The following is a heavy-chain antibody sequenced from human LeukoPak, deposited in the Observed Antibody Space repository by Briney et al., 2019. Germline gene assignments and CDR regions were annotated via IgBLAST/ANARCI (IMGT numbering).Heavy chain of an antibody. J-gene: IGHJ4*02. CDR2: IYSGGST. D-gene: IGHD3-10*01. Sequence: GGSLRLSCAASGFTVSSNYMSWVRQAPGKGLEWVSVIYSGGSTYYADSVKGRFTISRDNSKNTLYLQMNSLGAEDTAVYYCARASRGDYFDYWGQGTLVTVSS. V-gene: IGHV3-53*01. CDR1: GFTVSSNY. CDR3: ARASRGDYFDY.